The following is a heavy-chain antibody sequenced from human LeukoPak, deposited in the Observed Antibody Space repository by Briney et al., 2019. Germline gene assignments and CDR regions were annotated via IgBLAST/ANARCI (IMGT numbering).Heavy chain of an antibody. CDR3: AKENGYCSSTSCSYYYYYMDV. V-gene: IGHV3-30*02. D-gene: IGHD2-2*03. J-gene: IGHJ6*03. CDR1: GFTFSRYG. Sequence: GVSLRLSCAASGFTFSRYGMHWARQAPGKALEWVAFIRYDGNNKYYADSVRRRLPIPRDNHKNTLYLQMKTMRAEDTAVYYCAKENGYCSSTSCSYYYYYMDVWGKGNTVTVSS. CDR2: IRYDGNNK.